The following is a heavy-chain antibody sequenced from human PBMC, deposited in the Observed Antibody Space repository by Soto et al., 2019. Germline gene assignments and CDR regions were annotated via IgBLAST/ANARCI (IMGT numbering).Heavy chain of an antibody. V-gene: IGHV2-5*01. CDR3: AHRRTRGTNFDY. J-gene: IGHJ4*02. Sequence: ESGPTLVNPTQTLTLTCTFSGFSLSTSGGGVAWIRQPPGQALEWLGIFYWNDDKRYSPSLKNRLTITKDTSKAQVVLTMTNMDPLDTATYYCAHRRTRGTNFDYWGQGTLVTVSS. D-gene: IGHD1-1*01. CDR1: GFSLSTSGGG. CDR2: FYWNDDK.